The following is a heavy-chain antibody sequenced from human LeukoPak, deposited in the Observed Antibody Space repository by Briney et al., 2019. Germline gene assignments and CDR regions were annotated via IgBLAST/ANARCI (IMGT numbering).Heavy chain of an antibody. CDR3: ARSYYSSSCPDY. D-gene: IGHD6-13*01. CDR2: ISRASSTI. Sequence: GGSLRLSCAASGFTFSSYGMTWVRQAPGKGLEWVSYISRASSTIYYADSVKGRFTISRDNAKNSLYLQMNSLRAEDTAVYYCARSYYSSSCPDYWGQGTLVTVSS. CDR1: GFTFSSYG. V-gene: IGHV3-48*01. J-gene: IGHJ4*02.